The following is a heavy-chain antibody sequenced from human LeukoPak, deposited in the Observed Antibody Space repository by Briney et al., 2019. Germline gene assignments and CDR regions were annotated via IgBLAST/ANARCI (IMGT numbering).Heavy chain of an antibody. CDR1: GGSFSGYY. V-gene: IGHV4-34*01. CDR3: ARGRPVDY. CDR2: INHSGST. Sequence: SETLSLTCAVSGGSFSGYYWSWIRQPPGKGLEWIGEINHSGSTNYNPSLKSRVTISVDTSKNQFSLKLSSVTAADTAVYYCARGRPVDYWGQGTLVTVSS. J-gene: IGHJ4*02.